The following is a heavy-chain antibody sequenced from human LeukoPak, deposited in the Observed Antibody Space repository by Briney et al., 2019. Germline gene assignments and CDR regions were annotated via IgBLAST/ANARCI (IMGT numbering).Heavy chain of an antibody. CDR3: ARDLGGYTENWFDP. D-gene: IGHD5-12*01. Sequence: GGPLRLSCAASGFTFRSYKMHCVRQAPGKEVVWVSRINSYGSSTSYADSVKGRFTISRDNAKNTLYLQMNSLRAEDTAVYYCARDLGGYTENWFDPWGQGTLVTVSS. CDR1: GFTFRSYK. CDR2: INSYGSST. J-gene: IGHJ5*02. V-gene: IGHV3-74*01.